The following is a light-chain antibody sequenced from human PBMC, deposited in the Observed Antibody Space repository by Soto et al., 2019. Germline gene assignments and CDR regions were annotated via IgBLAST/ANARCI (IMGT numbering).Light chain of an antibody. CDR2: GAT. Sequence: LTQSPGILSLSPGDSATLSCRSSQRVSGSSLAWYQQKPGQAPRVLFYGATTRATGVPDRFRANESGADFILTIHRLEPGDFGVYDFRQFGNSPSFGPGTKREI. V-gene: IGKV3-20*01. J-gene: IGKJ2*01. CDR1: QRVSGSS. CDR3: RQFGNSPS.